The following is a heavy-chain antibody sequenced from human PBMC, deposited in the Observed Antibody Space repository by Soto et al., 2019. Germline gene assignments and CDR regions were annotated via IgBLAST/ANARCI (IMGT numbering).Heavy chain of an antibody. CDR1: GGSISSGGYY. V-gene: IGHV4-31*03. Sequence: SETLSLTCTVSGGSISSGGYYWSWIRQHPGKGLEWIGYIYYSGSTYYNPSLKSRVTISVDTSKNQFSLKLSSVTAADTAVYYCARGFSSSWYFDYWGQGTLVTVS. CDR3: ARGFSSSWYFDY. D-gene: IGHD6-13*01. CDR2: IYYSGST. J-gene: IGHJ4*02.